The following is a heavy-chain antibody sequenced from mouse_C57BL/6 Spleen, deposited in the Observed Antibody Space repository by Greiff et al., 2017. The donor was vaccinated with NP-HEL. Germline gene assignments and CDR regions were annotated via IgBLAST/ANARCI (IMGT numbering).Heavy chain of an antibody. V-gene: IGHV1-61*01. CDR2: IYPSDSET. J-gene: IGHJ4*01. Sequence: QVQLKQPGAELVRPGSSVKLSCKASGYTFTSYWMDWVKQRPGQGLEWIGNIYPSDSETHYNQKFKDKATLTVDKSSSTAYMQLSSLTSEDSAVYYCARGPLLYAMDYWGQGTSVTVSS. CDR1: GYTFTSYW. CDR3: ARGPLLYAMDY. D-gene: IGHD2-10*01.